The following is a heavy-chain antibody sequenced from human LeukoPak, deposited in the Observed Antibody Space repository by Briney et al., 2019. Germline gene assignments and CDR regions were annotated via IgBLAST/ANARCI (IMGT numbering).Heavy chain of an antibody. Sequence: GASVNVSCTASGGTFSSYGISWVRQGPGPGMEWMGGIIPIFGTANNAKKFKGRVTITADESTSTAYMELSSLRSEDTAVYYCAREAPDSSGYYYFDYWGQGTLVTVSS. CDR2: IIPIFGTA. V-gene: IGHV1-69*13. CDR1: GGTFSSYG. D-gene: IGHD3-22*01. J-gene: IGHJ4*02. CDR3: AREAPDSSGYYYFDY.